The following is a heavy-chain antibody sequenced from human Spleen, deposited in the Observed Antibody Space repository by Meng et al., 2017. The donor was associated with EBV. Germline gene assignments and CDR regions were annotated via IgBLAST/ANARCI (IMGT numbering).Heavy chain of an antibody. CDR2: TNENGGIT. V-gene: IGHV3-74*03. CDR3: SRDLAGSDDY. Sequence: EVQLVESGXASVQPGGSVSLSCAASGFTFSRYWMHWVRQVPGKGLEWVSRTNENGGITTYADSVKGRFTISRDNAKNTLYLQMNSLRAEDTAVYYCSRDLAGSDDYWGRGTLVTVSS. D-gene: IGHD1-14*01. J-gene: IGHJ4*02. CDR1: GFTFSRYW.